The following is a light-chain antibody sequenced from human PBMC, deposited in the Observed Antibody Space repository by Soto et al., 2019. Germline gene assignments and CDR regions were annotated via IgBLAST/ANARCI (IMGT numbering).Light chain of an antibody. J-gene: IGKJ4*01. CDR1: QSISNRY. Sequence: EIVLTQSLGTLFLSTGQRATLSCRASQSISNRYLAWYQQKPGQAPRLFIYGASSRATGIADRFSGSGSGTDFTLTINRLEPEDFAVYYCQQYGSSPLTFGGGTKVDIK. CDR2: GAS. CDR3: QQYGSSPLT. V-gene: IGKV3-20*01.